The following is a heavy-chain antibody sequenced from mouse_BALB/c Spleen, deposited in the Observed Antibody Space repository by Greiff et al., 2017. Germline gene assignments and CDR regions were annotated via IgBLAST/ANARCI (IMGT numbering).Heavy chain of an antibody. J-gene: IGHJ4*01. D-gene: IGHD2-1*01. V-gene: IGHV3-6*02. CDR2: ISYDGSN. CDR1: GYSITSGYF. CDR3: AREGNYVYYYAMDY. Sequence: DVKLQESGPGLVKPSQSLSLTCSVTGYSITSGYFWNWIRQFPGNKLEWMGYISYDGSNNYNPSLKNRISITRDTSKNQFFLKLNSVTTEDTATYYCAREGNYVYYYAMDYWGQGTSVTVSS.